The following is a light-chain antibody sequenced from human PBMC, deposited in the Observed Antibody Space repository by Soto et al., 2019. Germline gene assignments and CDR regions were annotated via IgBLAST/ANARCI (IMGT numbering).Light chain of an antibody. CDR2: DVS. J-gene: IGLJ2*01. V-gene: IGLV2-14*01. CDR1: SSDVGGYNY. CDR3: SSSTRGSPSVV. Sequence: QSALTQPASVSGSPGQSITISCTGTSSDVGGYNYVSWYQQHPGKAPKLMIYDVSNRPSGVSDRFSGSKSGNTASLTISGLQAADEADYYCSSSTRGSPSVVFGGGTQLTVL.